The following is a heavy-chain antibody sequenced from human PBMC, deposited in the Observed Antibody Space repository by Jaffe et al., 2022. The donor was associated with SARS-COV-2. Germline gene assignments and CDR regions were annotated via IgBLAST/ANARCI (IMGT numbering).Heavy chain of an antibody. CDR3: AALVVPAAMSGHYGMDV. D-gene: IGHD2-2*01. CDR1: GFTFSSYG. V-gene: IGHV3-30*03. Sequence: QVQLVESGGGVVQPGRSLRLSCAASGFTFSSYGMHWVRQAPGKGLEWVAVISYDGSNKYYADSVKGRFTISRDNSKNTLYLQMNSLRAEDTAVYYCAALVVPAAMSGHYGMDVWGQGTTVTVSS. CDR2: ISYDGSNK. J-gene: IGHJ6*02.